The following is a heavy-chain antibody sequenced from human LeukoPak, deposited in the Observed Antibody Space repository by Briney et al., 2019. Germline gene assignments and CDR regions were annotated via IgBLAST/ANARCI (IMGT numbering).Heavy chain of an antibody. D-gene: IGHD5-12*01. CDR1: GYDFTSVG. V-gene: IGHV1-18*01. J-gene: IGHJ4*02. CDR3: ARDLAGYDSFDY. Sequence: AASVKVSCKASGYDFTSVGITWVRRAPGQGLEWMGWISPYNGNTRYAQKFQGRVAMTTDTSTTTAYMELRGLRFNDTAVYYCARDLAGYDSFDYWGQGTLVTVSS. CDR2: ISPYNGNT.